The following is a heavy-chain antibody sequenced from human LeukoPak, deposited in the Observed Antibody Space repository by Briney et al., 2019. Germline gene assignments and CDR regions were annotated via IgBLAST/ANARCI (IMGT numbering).Heavy chain of an antibody. Sequence: PGGSLRLSCAASGFTVSNNYINWVRQAPGKGLEWVSLIYSGGSTYYADSVKGRFTISRDNSKNTLYLQMNSLRVDDTAVYYCARDPPAVATNTYGWGQGSLVTVSS. CDR3: ARDPPAVATNTYG. CDR2: IYSGGST. J-gene: IGHJ4*02. CDR1: GFTVSNNY. V-gene: IGHV3-66*01. D-gene: IGHD6-13*01.